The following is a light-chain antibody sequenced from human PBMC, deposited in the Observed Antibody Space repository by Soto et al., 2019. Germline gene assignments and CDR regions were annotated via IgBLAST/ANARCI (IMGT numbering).Light chain of an antibody. CDR1: QGIRNY. CDR3: QKYNSAPLT. J-gene: IGKJ5*01. Sequence: DIQMTQSPSSLSASVGDRVTITCRASQGIRNYLAWYQQSPGKVPTLLIYAASTLQSGVPSRFSGSGSGTHFTLTISSLQPEDVATYYCQKYNSAPLTFGQGTRLEIK. CDR2: AAS. V-gene: IGKV1-27*01.